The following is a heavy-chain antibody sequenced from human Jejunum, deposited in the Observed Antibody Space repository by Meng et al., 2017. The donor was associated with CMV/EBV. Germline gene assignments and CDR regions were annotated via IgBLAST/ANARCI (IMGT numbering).Heavy chain of an antibody. Sequence: SGGSTSTTGSSWGWVRQPPGKGLEWIGNIFFSGITFSNPSLKSRVTISADTSTNQFSLKLSSVTAADTAMYYCARVKYGSTNWFDPWGQGTLVTVSS. CDR1: GGSTSTTGSS. CDR3: ARVKYGSTNWFDP. J-gene: IGHJ5*02. V-gene: IGHV4-39*07. CDR2: IFFSGIT. D-gene: IGHD3-10*01.